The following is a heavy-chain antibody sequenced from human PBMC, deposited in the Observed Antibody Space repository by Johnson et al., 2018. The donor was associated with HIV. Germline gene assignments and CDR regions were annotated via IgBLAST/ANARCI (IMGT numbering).Heavy chain of an antibody. CDR3: ARVGLTGAQTGDAFDI. J-gene: IGHJ3*02. D-gene: IGHD7-27*01. V-gene: IGHV3-30*14. Sequence: QMLLVESGGGLVQPGGSLRLSCAASGFTFSSYAMHWVRQAPGKGLEWVAVISYDGSNKYYADSVKGRFTISRDNSKNTLYLQMNSLRAEDTAVYYCARVGLTGAQTGDAFDIWGQGTMVTVSS. CDR2: ISYDGSNK. CDR1: GFTFSSYA.